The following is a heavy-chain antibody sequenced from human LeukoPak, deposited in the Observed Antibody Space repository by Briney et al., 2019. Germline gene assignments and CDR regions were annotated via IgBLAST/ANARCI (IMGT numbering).Heavy chain of an antibody. CDR3: AGGVLPYYFDY. CDR2: IYSAGTT. J-gene: IGHJ4*02. V-gene: IGHV3-66*01. CDR1: GFAVNSNY. D-gene: IGHD3-3*01. Sequence: PGGSLRLSCAASGFAVNSNYMSWVRQAPGKGLEWASVIYSAGTTFYADSVKGRLSISRDNSKNTLYLHMDSLRAEDTAVYYCAGGVLPYYFDYWGQEPVDTVSA.